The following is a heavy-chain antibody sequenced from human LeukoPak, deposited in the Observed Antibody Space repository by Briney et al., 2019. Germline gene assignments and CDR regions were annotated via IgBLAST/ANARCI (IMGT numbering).Heavy chain of an antibody. CDR1: GYTFTNYA. D-gene: IGHD6-13*01. Sequence: ASVKVSCKASGYTFTNYAINWVRQAPGQRLEWMGWINAGNGDKKYSQKFQGRVTISRDTSASTTYMELSSLTSEDTAIYYCTRGIWSRSHWYHYDCWGQGTLVTVSS. J-gene: IGHJ4*02. CDR3: TRGIWSRSHWYHYDC. V-gene: IGHV1-3*01. CDR2: INAGNGDK.